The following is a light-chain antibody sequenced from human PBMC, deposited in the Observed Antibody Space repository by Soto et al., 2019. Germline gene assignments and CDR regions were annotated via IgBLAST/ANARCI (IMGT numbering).Light chain of an antibody. CDR1: QSVYRNF. Sequence: EIVLTQSPDTLSLSPGERATLSCRASQSVYRNFLAWYQQKPGQAPRLLINGASSRATGIADRFSGSGSGTDFTLTISRLEPEDFALYYCQHYASSPLTFGGGTKVEMK. J-gene: IGKJ4*01. V-gene: IGKV3-20*01. CDR2: GAS. CDR3: QHYASSPLT.